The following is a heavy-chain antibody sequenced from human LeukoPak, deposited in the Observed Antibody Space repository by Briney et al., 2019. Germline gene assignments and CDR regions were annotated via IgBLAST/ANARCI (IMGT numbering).Heavy chain of an antibody. CDR1: GGSISSYY. Sequence: SETLSLTCTVSGGSISSYYWSWIRQPPGKGLEWIGYIYYRGSTNYNPSLKSRVTISVDTSKNQFSLKLSSVTAADTAVYYCARDRDSSSWYGSGFDPWGQGTLVTASS. V-gene: IGHV4-59*01. D-gene: IGHD6-13*01. J-gene: IGHJ5*02. CDR3: ARDRDSSSWYGSGFDP. CDR2: IYYRGST.